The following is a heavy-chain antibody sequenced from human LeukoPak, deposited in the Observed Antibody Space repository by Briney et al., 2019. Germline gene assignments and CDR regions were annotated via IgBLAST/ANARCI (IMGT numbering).Heavy chain of an antibody. CDR3: AKDPYSSSWYN. CDR2: ISGSGDST. Sequence: TGGSLRLSCAAAGFTFSSYAMSWVRQAPGRGLEWVSGISGSGDSTYYADSVKGRFTISRDNSKNTLYLQMNSLRAEDTAVYYCAKDPYSSSWYNWGQGTLVTVSS. D-gene: IGHD6-13*01. J-gene: IGHJ4*02. CDR1: GFTFSSYA. V-gene: IGHV3-23*01.